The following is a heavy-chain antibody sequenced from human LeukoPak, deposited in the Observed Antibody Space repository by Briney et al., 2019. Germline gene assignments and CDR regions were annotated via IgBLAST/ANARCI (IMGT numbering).Heavy chain of an antibody. CDR1: GGTFNSYA. Sequence: GSSVKVSYKASGGTFNSYAISWVRQAPGQGLEWMGGIIPIFGTAKYAQKFQGRVTITTDESTSTAYMELSSLRSEDTAVYYCARHPQGYYYYYYMDVWGKGTTVTVSS. J-gene: IGHJ6*03. CDR2: IIPIFGTA. V-gene: IGHV1-69*05. CDR3: ARHPQGYYYYYYMDV.